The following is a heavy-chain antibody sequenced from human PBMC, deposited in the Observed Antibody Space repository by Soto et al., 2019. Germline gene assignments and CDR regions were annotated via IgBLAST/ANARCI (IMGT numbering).Heavy chain of an antibody. Sequence: ASVKVSCKASGYTFTSYGISWVRQAPGQGLEWMGWISAYNGNTNYAQKLQGRVTMTTDTSTSTAYMELMSLRSDDTAVYYCARIADYYSSGYYLGSRAFDIWGQGTMVTVSS. D-gene: IGHD3-22*01. CDR2: ISAYNGNT. CDR3: ARIADYYSSGYYLGSRAFDI. CDR1: GYTFTSYG. V-gene: IGHV1-18*01. J-gene: IGHJ3*02.